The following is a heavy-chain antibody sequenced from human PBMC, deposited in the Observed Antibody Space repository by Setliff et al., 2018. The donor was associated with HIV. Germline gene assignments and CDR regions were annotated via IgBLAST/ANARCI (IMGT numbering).Heavy chain of an antibody. D-gene: IGHD1-26*01. V-gene: IGHV4-59*12. CDR3: AKDRSGGYRTFDY. Sequence: SETLSLTCTVSGGSISGYYWSWIRQPPGKGLEWIGYVHYSGSTSYNPSFKSRVTISVDTSKNQFSLKLNSVTAADTAVYYCAKDRSGGYRTFDYWGPGILVTVSS. CDR2: VHYSGST. CDR1: GGSISGYY. J-gene: IGHJ4*02.